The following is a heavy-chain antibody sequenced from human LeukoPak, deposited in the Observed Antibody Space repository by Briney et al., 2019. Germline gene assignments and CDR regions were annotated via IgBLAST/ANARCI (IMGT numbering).Heavy chain of an antibody. Sequence: GGSLRLSCAASGFTFSRYSMNWVRQAPGKGLEGYSSIISSSSYIYYADSVKGRFTISRDNAKDSLYLQMNSLRAEDTAVYYCARDEGYCSGGSCYTLYYFDSWGQGTLVTVST. CDR3: ARDEGYCSGGSCYTLYYFDS. V-gene: IGHV3-21*01. CDR1: GFTFSRYS. D-gene: IGHD2-15*01. J-gene: IGHJ4*02. CDR2: IISSSSYI.